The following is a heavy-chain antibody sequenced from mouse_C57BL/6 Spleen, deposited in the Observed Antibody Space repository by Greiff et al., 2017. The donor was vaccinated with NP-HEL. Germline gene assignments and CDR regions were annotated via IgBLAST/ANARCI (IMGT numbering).Heavy chain of an antibody. CDR3: ARGVWSGRAMDY. CDR1: GYTFTSYW. D-gene: IGHD2-10*02. V-gene: IGHV1-69*01. Sequence: QVQLQQPGAELVMPGASVRLSCKASGYTFTSYWMHWVKQRPGQGLEWIGEIDPSDSYTNYNPKFKGKSTLTVDKSSSTAYMQLSSLTSEDSAVYYCARGVWSGRAMDYWGQGTSVTVSS. J-gene: IGHJ4*01. CDR2: IDPSDSYT.